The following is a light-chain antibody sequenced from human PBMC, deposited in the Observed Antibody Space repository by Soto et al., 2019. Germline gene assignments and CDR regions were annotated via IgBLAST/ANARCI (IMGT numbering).Light chain of an antibody. J-gene: IGKJ5*01. V-gene: IGKV3-11*01. Sequence: EILMTQSPATLSVSPGEGATLSCRASQSVNSYLVWYQQKPGQAPRLLIYDASNRATGIPARFSGSGSGTDFTLTISSLEPEDFAVYYCQQRSYWTPITFGQGTRLEIK. CDR1: QSVNSY. CDR3: QQRSYWTPIT. CDR2: DAS.